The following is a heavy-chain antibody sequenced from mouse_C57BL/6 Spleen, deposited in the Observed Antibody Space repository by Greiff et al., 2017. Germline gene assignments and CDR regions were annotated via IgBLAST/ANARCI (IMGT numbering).Heavy chain of an antibody. CDR1: GFTFSDYG. CDR3: ERPVVPYYAMDY. J-gene: IGHJ4*01. D-gene: IGHD1-1*01. CDR2: ISSGSSTT. V-gene: IGHV5-17*01. Sequence: EVQLVESGGGLVKPGGSLKLSCAASGFTFSDYGMHWVRQAPEKGLEWVAYISSGSSTTYYADTVKGRFTISRDNAKNTLFLQMTSLRSEDTAMYYCERPVVPYYAMDYWGQGTSVTVSS.